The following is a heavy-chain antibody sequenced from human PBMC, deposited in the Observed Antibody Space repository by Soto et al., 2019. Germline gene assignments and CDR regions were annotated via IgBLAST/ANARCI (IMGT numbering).Heavy chain of an antibody. J-gene: IGHJ6*02. CDR3: ARGGYDILTGYYNRYYYYGMDV. CDR1: GYTFTSYD. V-gene: IGHV1-8*01. CDR2: MNPNSGNT. Sequence: QVQLVQSGAEVKKPGASVKVSCKASGYTFTSYDINWVRQATGQGLEWMGWMNPNSGNTGYAQKFQGRVTMTRHTSISTSYMELSSLRSEDTAVYYCARGGYDILTGYYNRYYYYGMDVWGQGTTVTVSS. D-gene: IGHD3-9*01.